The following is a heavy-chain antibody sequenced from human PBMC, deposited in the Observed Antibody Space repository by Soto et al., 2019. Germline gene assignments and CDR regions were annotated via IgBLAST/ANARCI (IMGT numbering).Heavy chain of an antibody. J-gene: IGHJ4*02. Sequence: PSETLSLTCAVYGGSFSGYYWSWIRQPPGKGLEWIGEINHSGRPNYNPSLESRVIISVDTSKNQFSLKLSSVTAADTSVYYCARGAKVRGDSGSWTFDSWGQGTLVTVSS. CDR1: GGSFSGYY. CDR3: ARGAKVRGDSGSWTFDS. V-gene: IGHV4-34*01. D-gene: IGHD1-26*01. CDR2: INHSGRP.